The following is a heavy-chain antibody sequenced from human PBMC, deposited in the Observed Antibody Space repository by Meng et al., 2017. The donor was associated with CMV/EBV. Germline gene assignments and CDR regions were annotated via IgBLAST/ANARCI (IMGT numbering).Heavy chain of an antibody. D-gene: IGHD6-19*01. V-gene: IGHV1-46*01. CDR3: ARDRTDSSGWWRGFDY. CDR2: INPSGGST. Sequence: ASVKVSCKASGYTFTSYYIHWVRQAPGQGLEWMGIINPSGGSTSYAQKFQGRVTMTRDTSTSTVYMELSSLRSEDTAVYYCARDRTDSSGWWRGFDYWGQGTLVTVSS. CDR1: GYTFTSYY. J-gene: IGHJ4*02.